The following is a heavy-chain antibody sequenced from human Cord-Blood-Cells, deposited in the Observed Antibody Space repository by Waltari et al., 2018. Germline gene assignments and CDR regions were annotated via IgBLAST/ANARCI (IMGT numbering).Heavy chain of an antibody. Sequence: QVQLVQSGAEVKKPGASVKVSCKASGYTFTGYYMHWVRQAPGQGLEWMGWLNPNSGGTNDAQKLQGRVTMTRDTSISTAYMERSRLRSDDTAVYYCATPYCTNGVCYDAFDIWGQGTMVTVSS. J-gene: IGHJ3*02. CDR2: LNPNSGGT. D-gene: IGHD2-8*01. CDR1: GYTFTGYY. CDR3: ATPYCTNGVCYDAFDI. V-gene: IGHV1-2*02.